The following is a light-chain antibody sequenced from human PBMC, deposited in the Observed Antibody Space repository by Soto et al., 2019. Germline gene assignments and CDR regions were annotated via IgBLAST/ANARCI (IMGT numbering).Light chain of an antibody. CDR2: GAS. Sequence: EIVLTQSPGTLSLSPGERATLSCRASESVSNDHLAWYQRKPGRAPRLLIYGASYSATDIPYRFSGSGSGTDFTLTIARLEAEDFAVYICQQYGSTPPTLGLGTKVEI. V-gene: IGKV3-20*01. CDR1: ESVSNDH. CDR3: QQYGSTPPT. J-gene: IGKJ1*01.